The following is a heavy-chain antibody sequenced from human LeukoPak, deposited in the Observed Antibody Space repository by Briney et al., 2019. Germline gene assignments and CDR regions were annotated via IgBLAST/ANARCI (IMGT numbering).Heavy chain of an antibody. Sequence: EASVKVSCKASGYTFIDYYLHWVRQAPGQGLEWMGWINPNSGGSTYAQKFQDRVTMTRDTSISTAYMELSRLTSDDTAVYYCARGGEYYHGSGSYPGASDYWGQGTLVTVSS. CDR3: ARGGEYYHGSGSYPGASDY. D-gene: IGHD3-10*01. V-gene: IGHV1-2*02. CDR1: GYTFIDYY. CDR2: INPNSGGS. J-gene: IGHJ4*02.